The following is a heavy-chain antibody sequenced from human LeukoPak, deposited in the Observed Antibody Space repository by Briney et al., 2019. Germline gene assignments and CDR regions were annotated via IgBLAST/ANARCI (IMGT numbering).Heavy chain of an antibody. D-gene: IGHD2-15*01. CDR3: ARGRQGYCSGGSCYSFFVS. CDR2: INHSGST. J-gene: IGHJ4*02. CDR1: GRSFSGYY. Sequence: SETLSLTCAVYGRSFSGYYWSWIRQPPGKGLEWIGEINHSGSTNYNPSLKSRVTISVDTSKNQFSLKLSSVTAADTAVYYCARGRQGYCSGGSCYSFFVSWGQGTLVTVSS. V-gene: IGHV4-34*01.